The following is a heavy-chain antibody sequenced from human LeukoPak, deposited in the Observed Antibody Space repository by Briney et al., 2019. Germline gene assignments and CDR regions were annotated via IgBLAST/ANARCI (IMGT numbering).Heavy chain of an antibody. CDR2: IYYSGST. J-gene: IGHJ4*02. V-gene: IGHV4-59*11. CDR3: ARDLSCSSSSCYTVGFDY. D-gene: IGHD2-2*02. Sequence: SETLSLTCAVSDDSFSSHYWTWIRQPPGKGLEWIGYIYYSGSTNYSPSLKSRVTISVDTSKKQFSLKLSSVTAADTAVYYCARDLSCSSSSCYTVGFDYWGQGTLVTVSS. CDR1: DDSFSSHY.